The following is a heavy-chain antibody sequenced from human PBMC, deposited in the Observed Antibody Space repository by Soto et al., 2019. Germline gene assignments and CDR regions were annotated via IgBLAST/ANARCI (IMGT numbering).Heavy chain of an antibody. CDR3: AGHYCSSTSCYFFGMDV. V-gene: IGHV1-3*01. CDR2: INAGNGNT. CDR1: GYTFTSYA. D-gene: IGHD2-2*01. Sequence: ASVKVSCKASGYTFTSYAMHWVRQAPGQRLEWMGWINAGNGNTKYSQKFQGRVTITRDTSASTAYMELSSLRSEDTAVYYCAGHYCSSTSCYFFGMDVWGQGTTVTVS. J-gene: IGHJ6*02.